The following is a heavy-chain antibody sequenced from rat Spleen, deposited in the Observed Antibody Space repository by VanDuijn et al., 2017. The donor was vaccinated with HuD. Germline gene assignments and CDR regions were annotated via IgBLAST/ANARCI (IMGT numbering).Heavy chain of an antibody. Sequence: EVQLQESGPGLVQPSQSLSLTFSVPGYSIPRNYCGWIRKFPRNKMEWLGYISYSGSTTYNPSLKSRISITRDTSKNQFFLQLNSVTTEDTATYYCARYRTGVDYFDYWGQGVMVTVSS. J-gene: IGHJ2*01. D-gene: IGHD4-3*01. V-gene: IGHV3-1*01. CDR2: ISYSGST. CDR3: ARYRTGVDYFDY. CDR1: GYSIPRNY.